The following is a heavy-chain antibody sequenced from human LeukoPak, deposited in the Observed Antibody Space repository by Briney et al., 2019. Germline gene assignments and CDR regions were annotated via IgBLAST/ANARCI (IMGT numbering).Heavy chain of an antibody. Sequence: ASVKVSCKASGYTFTSYYMHWVRQAPGQGLEWMGIINPSGGSTSYAQKFQGRVTMTRDTSTSTVYMELSSLRSEDTAVYYCARGQWVVKGYYYYYYGMDVWGQGTTVTVSS. D-gene: IGHD6-19*01. V-gene: IGHV1-46*01. CDR1: GYTFTSYY. CDR2: INPSGGST. J-gene: IGHJ6*02. CDR3: ARGQWVVKGYYYYYYGMDV.